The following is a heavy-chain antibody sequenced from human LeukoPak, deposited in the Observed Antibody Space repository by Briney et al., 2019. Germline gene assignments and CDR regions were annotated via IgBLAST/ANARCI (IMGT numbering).Heavy chain of an antibody. CDR1: GGSISSTTHY. V-gene: IGHV4-39*01. J-gene: IGHJ4*02. D-gene: IGHD6-13*01. CDR3: ARHTSSSWSNFDY. CDR2: MHYSGYT. Sequence: SETLSLTCTVSGGSISSTTHYWSWIRQPPGKGLEWIGSMHYSGYTYYNPSLKSRVTISVDTSKNQFSLKLSSVTAADTAVYYCARHTSSSWSNFDYWGQGTLVTVSS.